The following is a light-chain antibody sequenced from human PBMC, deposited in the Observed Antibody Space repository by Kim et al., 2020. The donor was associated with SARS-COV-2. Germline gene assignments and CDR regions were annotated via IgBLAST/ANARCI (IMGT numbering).Light chain of an antibody. CDR3: SSYAGSNNLV. J-gene: IGLJ2*01. CDR1: SIDIGGYNY. Sequence: GQSVTIACTGTSIDIGGYNYVSWYQQHPGKAPKRMIYEVSKRPSGVPDRFSGSKSGNTASLTVSGLQAEDEADYYCSSYAGSNNLVFGGGTKLTVL. V-gene: IGLV2-8*01. CDR2: EVS.